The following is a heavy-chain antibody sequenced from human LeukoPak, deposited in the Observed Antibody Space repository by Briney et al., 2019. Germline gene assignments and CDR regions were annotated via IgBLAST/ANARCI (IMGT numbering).Heavy chain of an antibody. CDR1: GFIFSSYT. CDR3: AVPVEEWLAGGPFEY. J-gene: IGHJ4*02. Sequence: PGGSLRLSCAASGFIFSSYTLTWLRQAPGKGLEWVSIISGGGDATYYAESVKGRFTISRDNSENTLFLQMNTLRAEDTAVYYCAVPVEEWLAGGPFEYWGQGILVTVSS. CDR2: ISGGGDAT. V-gene: IGHV3-23*01. D-gene: IGHD6-19*01.